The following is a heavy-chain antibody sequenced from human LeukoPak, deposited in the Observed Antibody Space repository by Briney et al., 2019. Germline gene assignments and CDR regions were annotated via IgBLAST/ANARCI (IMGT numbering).Heavy chain of an antibody. D-gene: IGHD2/OR15-2a*01. J-gene: IGHJ6*03. CDR1: GDSISRYS. Sequence: SETLSLTCTVSGDSISRYSWNWIRQPPGKGLEWIAYMYYSGTTNYNPSLDNRVAISLDLSRHQFSLRLNSVTAADTAVYFCATTEKNRFYIDAWGQGTTVIVSS. V-gene: IGHV4-59*01. CDR3: ATTEKNRFYIDA. CDR2: MYYSGTT.